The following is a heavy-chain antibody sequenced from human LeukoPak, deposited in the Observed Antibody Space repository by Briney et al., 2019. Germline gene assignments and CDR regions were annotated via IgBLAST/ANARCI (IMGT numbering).Heavy chain of an antibody. J-gene: IGHJ4*02. D-gene: IGHD6-13*01. CDR1: GFTFDIYA. CDR3: AAVRHTWGPAAAGLLGRGYFDY. V-gene: IGHV3-23*01. CDR2: ISGSGGST. Sequence: PGGSLRLSCAASGFTFDIYAMSWVRQAPGKGLEWVSGISGSGGSTYYADSVKGRFTISRDNSKNTLYLQMNSLRAEDTAVYYCAAVRHTWGPAAAGLLGRGYFDYWGQGTLVTVSS.